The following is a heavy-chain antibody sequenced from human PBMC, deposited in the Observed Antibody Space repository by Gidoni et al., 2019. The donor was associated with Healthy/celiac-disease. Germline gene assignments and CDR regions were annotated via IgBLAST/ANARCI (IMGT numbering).Heavy chain of an antibody. V-gene: IGHV3-9*01. Sequence: EVQLVASGGGWGQPGRCLRPSCAASGFSFDDYAMSWGRQAPGKGLEWVSGISWNSGSIGYADSVKCRFTISRDNAKNSLYLQMNSLRAEVTALYYCATDIVVSSGSYFPPGGYAFDIWGQGTMVTVSS. CDR1: GFSFDDYA. CDR3: ATDIVVSSGSYFPPGGYAFDI. CDR2: ISWNSGSI. D-gene: IGHD1-26*01. J-gene: IGHJ3*02.